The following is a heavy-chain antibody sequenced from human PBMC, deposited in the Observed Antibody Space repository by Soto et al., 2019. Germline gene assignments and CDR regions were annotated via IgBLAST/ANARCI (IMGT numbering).Heavy chain of an antibody. J-gene: IGHJ4*02. Sequence: GGSLRLSCAASGFTFSSYAMSWVRQAPGKGLEWVSAISGSGGSTYYADSVKGRFTISRDNSKNTLYLQMNSLRAEDTAVYYCAKAPLSDGYYDSSGRTSDYWGQGTLVTVSS. CDR1: GFTFSSYA. V-gene: IGHV3-23*01. D-gene: IGHD3-22*01. CDR2: ISGSGGST. CDR3: AKAPLSDGYYDSSGRTSDY.